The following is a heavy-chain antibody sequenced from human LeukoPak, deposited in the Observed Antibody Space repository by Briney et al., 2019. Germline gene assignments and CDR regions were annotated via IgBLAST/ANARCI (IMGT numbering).Heavy chain of an antibody. V-gene: IGHV4-30-4*07. CDR1: DYSISSGGYS. CDR3: ARDVGFDAFDI. CDR2: IYYSGST. D-gene: IGHD1-26*01. J-gene: IGHJ3*02. Sequence: SETLSLTCTVSDYSISSGGYSWSWIRQPPGKGLEWIGYIYYSGSTYYNPSLKSRVTISVDTSKNQFSLKLSSVTAADTAVYYCARDVGFDAFDIWGQGTMVTVSS.